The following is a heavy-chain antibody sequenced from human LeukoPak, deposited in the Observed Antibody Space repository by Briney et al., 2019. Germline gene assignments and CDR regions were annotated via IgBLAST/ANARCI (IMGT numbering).Heavy chain of an antibody. CDR2: IYYSGST. CDR3: ARERSSSWYYFDY. V-gene: IGHV4-59*01. Sequence: PSETLSLTCTVSGGPISSYYWSWIRQPPGKGLEWIGYIYYSGSTNYNPSLKSRVTISVDTSKNQFSLKLSSVTAADTAVYYCARERSSSWYYFDYWGQGTLVTVSS. CDR1: GGPISSYY. J-gene: IGHJ4*02. D-gene: IGHD6-13*01.